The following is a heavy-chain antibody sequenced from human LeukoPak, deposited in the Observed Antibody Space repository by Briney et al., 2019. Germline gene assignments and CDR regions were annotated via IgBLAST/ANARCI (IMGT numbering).Heavy chain of an antibody. Sequence: GGSLRLSCTASGFTFSSYTMSWVRQAPGKGLKWVSTISTGGGNTYYADSVQGRFTVSRDDSKNTLYLQMNSLRAEDTTVYYCAKDGGLWISAHWGDSWGRGTLVTVSS. J-gene: IGHJ4*02. D-gene: IGHD2-2*03. CDR1: GFTFSSYT. V-gene: IGHV3-23*01. CDR3: AKDGGLWISAHWGDS. CDR2: ISTGGGNT.